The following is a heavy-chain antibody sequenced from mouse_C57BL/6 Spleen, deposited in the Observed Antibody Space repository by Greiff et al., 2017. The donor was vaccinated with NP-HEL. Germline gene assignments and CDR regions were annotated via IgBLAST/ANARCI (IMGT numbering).Heavy chain of an antibody. V-gene: IGHV1-69*01. CDR1: GYTFTSYW. J-gene: IGHJ4*01. CDR2: IDPSDSYT. Sequence: QVQLQQPGAELVMPGASVKLSCKASGYTFTSYWMHWVKQRPGQGLEWIGEIDPSDSYTNYNQKFKGKSTLTVDKSSSTAYMQLSSLTSEDSAVYYCARLIYYGHAMDYWGQGTSVTVSS. CDR3: ARLIYYGHAMDY. D-gene: IGHD2-1*01.